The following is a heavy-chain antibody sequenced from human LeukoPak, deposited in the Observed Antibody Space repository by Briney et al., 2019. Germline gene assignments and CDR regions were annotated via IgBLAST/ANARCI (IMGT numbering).Heavy chain of an antibody. J-gene: IGHJ5*02. D-gene: IGHD2-2*01. Sequence: PGGSLRLSCAASGFTFDDYTMHWVRQAPGKGLEWVSGITWNSGSIGYADSVRGRFTISRDNSKNTLYVQMNSLRAEDTAVYYCAKVGDGHCSSTSCYGWFDPWGQGTLVTVSS. V-gene: IGHV3-9*01. CDR3: AKVGDGHCSSTSCYGWFDP. CDR2: ITWNSGSI. CDR1: GFTFDDYT.